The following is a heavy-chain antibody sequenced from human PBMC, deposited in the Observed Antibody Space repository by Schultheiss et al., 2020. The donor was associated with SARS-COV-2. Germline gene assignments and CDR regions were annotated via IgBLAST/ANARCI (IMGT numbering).Heavy chain of an antibody. CDR2: INSDGSST. J-gene: IGHJ4*02. Sequence: GGSLRLSCAASGFTFSSYWMHWVRQAPGKGLVWVSRINSDGSSTSYADSVKGRFTISRDNAKNTLYLQMNSLRAEDTAVYYCAREPYYDSSGYYGNFDYWGQGTLVTVSS. V-gene: IGHV3-74*01. CDR1: GFTFSSYW. D-gene: IGHD3-22*01. CDR3: AREPYYDSSGYYGNFDY.